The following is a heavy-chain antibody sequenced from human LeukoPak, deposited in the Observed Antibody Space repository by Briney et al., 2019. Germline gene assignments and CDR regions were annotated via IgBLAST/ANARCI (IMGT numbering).Heavy chain of an antibody. CDR1: GFTFSNAW. V-gene: IGHV3-15*01. CDR3: TTDPELLIITGDFPFFDY. CDR2: IKSKTDGGTT. D-gene: IGHD7-27*01. J-gene: IGHJ4*02. Sequence: PGGSLRLSCAASGFTFSNAWMSWVRQAPGKGLEWVGRIKSKTDGGTTDYAAPVKGRFTISRDDSKNTLYLQMNSLKTEDTAVYYRTTDPELLIITGDFPFFDYWGQGTLVTVSS.